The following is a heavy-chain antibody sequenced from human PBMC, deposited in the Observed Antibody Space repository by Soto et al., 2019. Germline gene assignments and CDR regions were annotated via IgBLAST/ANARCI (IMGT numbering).Heavy chain of an antibody. Sequence: QVQLQESGPGLVKPSETLSLTCTVSGGSISSYYWSWIRQPPGKGLEWLGYIYYSGSTNYNPSLKSRVTISVDTSKNQFSLKLSSVTAADTAVYYCARDLKTVTTGYYYYYMDVWGKGTTVTVSS. D-gene: IGHD1-7*01. CDR1: GGSISSYY. J-gene: IGHJ6*03. CDR3: ARDLKTVTTGYYYYYMDV. CDR2: IYYSGST. V-gene: IGHV4-59*01.